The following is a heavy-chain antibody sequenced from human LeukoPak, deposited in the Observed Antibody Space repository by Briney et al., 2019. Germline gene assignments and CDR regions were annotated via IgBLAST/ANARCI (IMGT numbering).Heavy chain of an antibody. J-gene: IGHJ4*02. Sequence: ASVKVSCKASGYTFTSYGISWVRQAPGQGVEGMGWISAYNGNTNYAQKLQGRVTMTTDTSTSTAYMELRSLRSDDTAVYYCARESGYSYGHPRFDYWGQGTLVTVSS. V-gene: IGHV1-18*01. CDR1: GYTFTSYG. D-gene: IGHD5-18*01. CDR2: ISAYNGNT. CDR3: ARESGYSYGHPRFDY.